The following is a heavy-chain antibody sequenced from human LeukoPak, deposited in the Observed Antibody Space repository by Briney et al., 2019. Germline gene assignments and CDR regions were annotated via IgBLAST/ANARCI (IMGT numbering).Heavy chain of an antibody. V-gene: IGHV3-21*01. Sequence: GGSLRPSCAASGFTFSSYSMNWVRQAPGKGLEWVSSISSSSSYIYYADSVKGRFTISRDNAKNSLYLQMNSLRAEDTAVYYCARFYGSGPKYFDYWGQGTLVTVSS. J-gene: IGHJ4*02. CDR3: ARFYGSGPKYFDY. D-gene: IGHD3-10*01. CDR2: ISSSSSYI. CDR1: GFTFSSYS.